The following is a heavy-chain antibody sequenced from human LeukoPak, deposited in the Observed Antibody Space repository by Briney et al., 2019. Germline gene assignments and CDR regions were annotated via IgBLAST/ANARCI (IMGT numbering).Heavy chain of an antibody. D-gene: IGHD1-14*01. CDR3: ARLSSSGTVDDAFDI. J-gene: IGHJ3*02. V-gene: IGHV6-1*01. CDR2: TYCRCKWYN. CDR1: GYSVSSNSAA. Sequence: SQTLSLTCAISGYSVSSNSAAWNWISQAPAIGLEWLGRTYCRCKWYNEYAVSVKSRITINPDTSKNQFSLQLNSVTPEDTAVYYCARLSSSGTVDDAFDIWGQGTMVTVSS.